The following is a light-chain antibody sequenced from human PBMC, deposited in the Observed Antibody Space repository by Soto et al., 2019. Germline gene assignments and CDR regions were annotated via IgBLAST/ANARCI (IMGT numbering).Light chain of an antibody. CDR3: QQYGSSPKT. J-gene: IGKJ1*01. CDR2: GAS. Sequence: IVLSQSPGTLSFSPGERATVSCRASQSVSSSYLAWYQQKPGQAPRLLIYGASSRASGIPDRFSGSGSGTDFTLTISRLEPEDFAVYYCQQYGSSPKTFGQGTKVDI. CDR1: QSVSSSY. V-gene: IGKV3-20*01.